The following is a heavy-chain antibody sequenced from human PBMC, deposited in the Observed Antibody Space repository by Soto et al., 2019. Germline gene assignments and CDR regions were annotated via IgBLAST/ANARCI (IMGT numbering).Heavy chain of an antibody. V-gene: IGHV3-23*01. Sequence: PGGSLRLSCAASGFTFSNYAMSWVRQAPGMGLEWVSTIDYDSVNKHYANSVTGRLTIPRDNSRKTLDLQMNSLTAEDTALYYSVSWVSAHFDFWGQGAMVTVYS. J-gene: IGHJ4*02. CDR1: GFTFSNYA. CDR3: VSWVSAHFDF. CDR2: IDYDSVNK. D-gene: IGHD2-8*01.